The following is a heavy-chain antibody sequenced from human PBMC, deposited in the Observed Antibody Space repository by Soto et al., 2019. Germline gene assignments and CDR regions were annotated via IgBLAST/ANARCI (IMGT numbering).Heavy chain of an antibody. J-gene: IGHJ6*02. CDR1: GGTFSSYA. CDR2: IIPIFGTA. Sequence: SVKVSCKASGGTFSSYAISWVRQAPGQGLEWMGGIIPIFGTANYAQKFQGRVTITADESTSTAYMELSSLRSEDTAVYYCAKTITMVRGVKYYYYGMDVWGQGTTVTVSS. CDR3: AKTITMVRGVKYYYYGMDV. D-gene: IGHD3-10*01. V-gene: IGHV1-69*13.